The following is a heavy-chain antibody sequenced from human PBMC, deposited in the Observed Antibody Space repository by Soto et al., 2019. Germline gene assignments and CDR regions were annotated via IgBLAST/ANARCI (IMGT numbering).Heavy chain of an antibody. D-gene: IGHD6-13*01. CDR3: ARDQSSSWYGGSYYYYGMEV. CDR2: INSDGSST. J-gene: IGHJ6*01. CDR1: GFTFSSYW. V-gene: IGHV3-74*01. Sequence: VGSLRLSCASSGFTFSSYWMHCVRQAPGKWLVWVSRINSDGSSTSYADSVKGRFTISRDNAKNTLYLQMNSLRAEDTAVYYCARDQSSSWYGGSYYYYGMEVLGQGTLVIVSS.